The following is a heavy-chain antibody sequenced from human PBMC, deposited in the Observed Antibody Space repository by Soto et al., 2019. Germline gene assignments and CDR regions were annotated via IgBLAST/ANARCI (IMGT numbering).Heavy chain of an antibody. V-gene: IGHV5-51*01. D-gene: IGHD3-16*01. CDR3: ARHLRSYDFFQYYYGIDV. J-gene: IGHJ6*02. CDR2: IYPGDSDT. Sequence: SLKISCRGSGYNYNLHWISWVRQKPGRGLEWMGIIYPGDSDTRYNPSFQGQVTISVDKSISTAYLQWDSLEASDTATYYCARHLRSYDFFQYYYGIDVWGQGSTVTVSS. CDR1: GYNYNLHW.